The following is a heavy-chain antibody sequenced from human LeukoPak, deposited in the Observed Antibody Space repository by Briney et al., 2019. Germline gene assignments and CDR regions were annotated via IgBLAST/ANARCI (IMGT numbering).Heavy chain of an antibody. D-gene: IGHD3-3*01. V-gene: IGHV4-59*08. Sequence: PSETLSLTCTVSGGSISSYYWSWIRQPPGKGLEWIGYIYYSGSTNYNPSLKSRDTISVDTSKNQFSLKLSSVTAADTAVYYCARQGDYDFWSGYLFDYWGQGTLVTVSS. CDR2: IYYSGST. J-gene: IGHJ4*02. CDR3: ARQGDYDFWSGYLFDY. CDR1: GGSISSYY.